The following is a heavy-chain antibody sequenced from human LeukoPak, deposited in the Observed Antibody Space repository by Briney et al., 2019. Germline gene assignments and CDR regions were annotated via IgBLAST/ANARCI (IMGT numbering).Heavy chain of an antibody. V-gene: IGHV4-4*07. Sequence: SETLSLTCSVSGVSITNYYWSWVRQPAGKRLEWIGRNYPTGDTIYNPSLKSRVTMSVDMSKNHLSLKLTSVTAADAAVYYCARDLTARGSFDYWGQGILVSVSS. CDR3: ARDLTARGSFDY. D-gene: IGHD3-16*01. CDR2: NYPTGDT. CDR1: GVSITNYY. J-gene: IGHJ4*02.